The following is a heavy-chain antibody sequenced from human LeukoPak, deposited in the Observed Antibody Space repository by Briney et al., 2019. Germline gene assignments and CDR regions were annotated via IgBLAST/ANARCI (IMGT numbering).Heavy chain of an antibody. D-gene: IGHD1-26*01. V-gene: IGHV5-51*01. J-gene: IGHJ5*02. CDR2: IYPGDSDT. CDR3: ARLADTTS. CDR1: GSTFTNYW. Sequence: GESLKISCQGSGSTFTNYWIAWVRQLPGKGLEWMGIIYPGDSDTRYSPSFQGQVTISADKSTTTAYLQWSSLKASDTAMYFCARLADTTSWGQGTLVTVSS.